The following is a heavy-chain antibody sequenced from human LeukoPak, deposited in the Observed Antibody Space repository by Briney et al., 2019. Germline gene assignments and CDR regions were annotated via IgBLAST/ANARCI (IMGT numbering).Heavy chain of an antibody. Sequence: ASVKVSCKASGYTFTGYYMHWVRQAPGQGLEWMGGIIPIFGTANYAQKFQGRVTITTDESTSTAYMELSSLRSEDTAVYYCARGQHYCSGGSCYWFDPWGQGTLVTVSS. CDR1: GYTFTGYY. J-gene: IGHJ5*02. CDR3: ARGQHYCSGGSCYWFDP. V-gene: IGHV1-69*05. CDR2: IIPIFGTA. D-gene: IGHD2-15*01.